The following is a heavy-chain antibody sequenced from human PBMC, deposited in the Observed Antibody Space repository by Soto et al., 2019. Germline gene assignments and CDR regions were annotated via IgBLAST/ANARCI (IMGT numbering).Heavy chain of an antibody. Sequence: PSETLSLTCTVSGGSISSGDYYWSLLRQPPGKGLEWIGYIYYSGSTYYNPSLKSRVTISVDTSKNQFSLKLSSVTAADTAVYYCAREGTAMVSDYYYYGMDVWGQGTTVTGSS. CDR2: IYYSGST. CDR1: GGSISSGDYY. CDR3: AREGTAMVSDYYYYGMDV. J-gene: IGHJ6*02. V-gene: IGHV4-30-4*08. D-gene: IGHD5-18*01.